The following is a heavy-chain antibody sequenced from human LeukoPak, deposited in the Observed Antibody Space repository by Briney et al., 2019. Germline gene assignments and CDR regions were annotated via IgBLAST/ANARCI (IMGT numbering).Heavy chain of an antibody. D-gene: IGHD6-13*01. J-gene: IGHJ3*02. Sequence: GGSLRLSCAASGFTFNNYGLHWVRQAPGKGLEGVAFISYDGSNKYYADSVKGRFTISRDNSKKTLYMQMNSVRAEETAGYYSVKGGIAAAGGRFDIWGQGTMVTVSS. V-gene: IGHV3-30*02. CDR1: GFTFNNYG. CDR3: VKGGIAAAGGRFDI. CDR2: ISYDGSNK.